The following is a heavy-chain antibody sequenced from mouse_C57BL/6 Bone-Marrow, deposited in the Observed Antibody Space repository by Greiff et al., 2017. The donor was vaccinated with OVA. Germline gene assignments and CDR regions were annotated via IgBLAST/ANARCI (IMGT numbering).Heavy chain of an antibody. D-gene: IGHD1-3*01. CDR2: IDPANGNT. V-gene: IGHV14-3*01. Sequence: EVKLLESVAELVRPGASVKLSCTASGFNIKNTYMHWVKQRPEQGLEWIGRIDPANGNTKYAPKFQGKATITADTSSNTAYLQLSSLTSEDTAIYSGDRSGPKLERRYFDVWGTGTTVTVSS. CDR3: DRSGPKLERRYFDV. CDR1: GFNIKNTY. J-gene: IGHJ1*03.